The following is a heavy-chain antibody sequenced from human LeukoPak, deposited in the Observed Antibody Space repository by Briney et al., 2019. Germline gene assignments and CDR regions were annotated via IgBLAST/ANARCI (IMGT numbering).Heavy chain of an antibody. V-gene: IGHV4-4*02. Sequence: PSETLSLTCAVSGGFISSSNWWSWVRQPLGKGLEWIGEIYHRGNTNYNPSLKSRVTISVDKSTNQFSLRLSSVTAADTAVYYCARDLDSGSYYVGDYFDYWGQGTLVTVSS. D-gene: IGHD1-26*01. CDR3: ARDLDSGSYYVGDYFDY. CDR1: GGFISSSNW. J-gene: IGHJ4*02. CDR2: IYHRGNT.